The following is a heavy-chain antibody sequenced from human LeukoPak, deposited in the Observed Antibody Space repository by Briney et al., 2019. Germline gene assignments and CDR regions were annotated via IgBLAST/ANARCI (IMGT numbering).Heavy chain of an antibody. D-gene: IGHD1-1*01. CDR3: ARGGNYYLDY. CDR1: GFIFSSSW. J-gene: IGHJ4*02. V-gene: IGHV3-74*01. CDR2: MNSDGSTI. Sequence: HPWGSLRLSCAASGFIFSSSWVHWIRQTPGRGLVWVSRMNSDGSTINYADSVKGRFTVSRDNAKSTLYLQMNSLRAEDTAVYYCARGGNYYLDYWGQGTLVTVSS.